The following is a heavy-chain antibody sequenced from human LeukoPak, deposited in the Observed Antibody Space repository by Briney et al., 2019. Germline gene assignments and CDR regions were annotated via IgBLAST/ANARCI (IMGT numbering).Heavy chain of an antibody. D-gene: IGHD2-2*02. CDR1: GGSFSGYY. Sequence: SETLSLTCAVYGGSFSGYYWSWIRQPPGKGLEWIGEINHSGSTNYNPSLKSRVTISVDTSKNQFSLKLSSVTAADTAVYYCARDGTYCSSTSCYTGMDYWGQGTLVTVSS. V-gene: IGHV4-34*01. CDR3: ARDGTYCSSTSCYTGMDY. J-gene: IGHJ4*02. CDR2: INHSGST.